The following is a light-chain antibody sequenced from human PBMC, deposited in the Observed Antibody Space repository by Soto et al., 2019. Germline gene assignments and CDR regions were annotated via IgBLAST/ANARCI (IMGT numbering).Light chain of an antibody. CDR2: DVS. CDR1: SSDVGGYNY. CDR3: SSYTTSNTRQIV. J-gene: IGLJ1*01. Sequence: QSVLTQPASVSGSPGQSITISCTGTSSDVGGYNYVSWYQQHPGKAPKFIIYDVSNRPSGVSNRFSGSKSGNTASLTISGLQAEDEADSYCSSYTTSNTRQIVFGTGTKVPVL. V-gene: IGLV2-14*01.